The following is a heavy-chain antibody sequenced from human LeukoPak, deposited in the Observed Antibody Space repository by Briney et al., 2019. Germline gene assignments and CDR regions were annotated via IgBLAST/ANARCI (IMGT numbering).Heavy chain of an antibody. Sequence: SETLSLTCTVSGGSISSYYWSWIRQPPGKGLEWIGYIYYTGSTNYNPSLKSRVTISVDTSKNQFSLKLRSVTDADTAVHYCARERENYYDSSGFDYWGQGTLVTVSS. CDR2: IYYTGST. CDR1: GGSISSYY. CDR3: ARERENYYDSSGFDY. V-gene: IGHV4-59*01. J-gene: IGHJ4*02. D-gene: IGHD3-22*01.